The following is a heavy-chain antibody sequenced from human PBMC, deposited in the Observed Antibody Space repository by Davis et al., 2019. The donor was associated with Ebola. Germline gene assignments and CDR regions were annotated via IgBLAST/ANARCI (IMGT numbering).Heavy chain of an antibody. CDR2: ISSSGGTI. J-gene: IGHJ4*02. V-gene: IGHV3-11*01. Sequence: GGSLRLSCAASGFTFSAYYMSWIRQAPGKGLEWVSYISSSGGTIYYADSVKGRFTITRDNAKNSLYLQMNSLRAEDTAVYYCARSNPTLLFDWLCFDYWGQGTLVTVSS. D-gene: IGHD3-9*01. CDR3: ARSNPTLLFDWLCFDY. CDR1: GFTFSAYY.